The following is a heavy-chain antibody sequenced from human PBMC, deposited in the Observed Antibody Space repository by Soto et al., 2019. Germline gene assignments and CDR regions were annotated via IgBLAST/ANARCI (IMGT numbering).Heavy chain of an antibody. J-gene: IGHJ4*02. CDR3: AKVGGSSGYYLPPNLGLYI. CDR1: GFTFSSYA. V-gene: IGHV3-23*01. Sequence: EVQLLESGGGLVQPGGSLRLSCAASGFTFSSYAMTWVRQAPGKGLVWVSVISGSGGSTFYADSVKGRFTISRDNSKNTLYLQMNSLRAEDTAVYYCAKVGGSSGYYLPPNLGLYIRGQGTLVSVSS. CDR2: ISGSGGST. D-gene: IGHD3-22*01.